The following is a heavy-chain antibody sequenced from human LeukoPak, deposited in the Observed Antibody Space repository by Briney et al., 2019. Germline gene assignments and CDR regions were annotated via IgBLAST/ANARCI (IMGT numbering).Heavy chain of an antibody. CDR1: GFTFSNHG. Sequence: GGSLRLSCAASGFTFSNHGMHWVRQAPGKGLEWVAVIWYDGSNRYYADSVKGRFTISRDNSKNTLYLEMNILRADDTAVYYCARDRSAQFLDYWGQGILVTVSS. CDR3: ARDRSAQFLDY. V-gene: IGHV3-33*01. J-gene: IGHJ4*02. CDR2: IWYDGSNR. D-gene: IGHD1-26*01.